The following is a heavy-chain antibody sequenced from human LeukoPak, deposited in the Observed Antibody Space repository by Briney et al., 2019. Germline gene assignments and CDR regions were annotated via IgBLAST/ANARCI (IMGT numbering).Heavy chain of an antibody. J-gene: IGHJ3*02. CDR3: ARDSPYDSSGYYAPRAFDI. V-gene: IGHV1-2*02. CDR2: INPNSGGT. Sequence: ASVKVSCKASGYTFTGYYTHWVRQAPGQGLEWMGWINPNSGGTNYAQKLQGRVTMTTDTSTSTAYMELRSLRSDDTAVYYCARDSPYDSSGYYAPRAFDIWGQGTMVTVSS. D-gene: IGHD3-22*01. CDR1: GYTFTGYY.